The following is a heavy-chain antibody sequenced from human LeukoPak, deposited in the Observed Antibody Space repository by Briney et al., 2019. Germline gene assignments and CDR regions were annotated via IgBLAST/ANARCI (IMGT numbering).Heavy chain of an antibody. D-gene: IGHD1-26*01. V-gene: IGHV3-21*01. Sequence: GGSLRLSCAASGFTFSDYYMNWVRQAPGKGLEWVSSISSSSSYIYYADSVKGRFTISRDNAKNSLYLQMNSLRAEDTAVYYCARERGYSGSYSDYWGQGTLVTVSS. CDR2: ISSSSSYI. CDR3: ARERGYSGSYSDY. CDR1: GFTFSDYY. J-gene: IGHJ4*02.